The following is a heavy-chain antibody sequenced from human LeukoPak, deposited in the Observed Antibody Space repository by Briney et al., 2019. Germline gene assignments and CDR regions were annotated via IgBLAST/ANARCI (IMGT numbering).Heavy chain of an antibody. Sequence: GSLRLAFAASGXTFSSYSMNWVRQAPGKGLEWVSSISSSRSYIYYADSVKGRFTISRDNAKNSLYLQMNSLRAEDTAVYYCARDAFDIWGQGTMVTVSS. V-gene: IGHV3-21*01. CDR2: ISSSRSYI. CDR1: GXTFSSYS. J-gene: IGHJ3*02. CDR3: ARDAFDI.